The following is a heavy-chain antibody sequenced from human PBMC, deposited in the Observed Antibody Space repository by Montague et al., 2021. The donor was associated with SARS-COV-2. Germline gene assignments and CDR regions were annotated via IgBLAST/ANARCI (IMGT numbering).Heavy chain of an antibody. CDR3: TRAVWGVQDY. D-gene: IGHD3-10*01. Sequence: CAISGDSVARNRVRWDWHRSSLSRLRHCVCRPHYGYKRSNGYALSVKSRITITPDTSKNQLSLQLTSATPEDTAVYYCTRAVWGVQDYWGQGSLVTVSS. V-gene: IGHV6-1*01. CDR2: PHYGYKRSN. J-gene: IGHJ4*02. CDR1: GDSVARNRVR.